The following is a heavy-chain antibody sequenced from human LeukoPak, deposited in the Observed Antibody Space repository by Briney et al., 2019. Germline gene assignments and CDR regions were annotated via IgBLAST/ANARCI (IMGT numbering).Heavy chain of an antibody. CDR2: IYTGGST. CDR1: GFTVSNNY. CDR3: ARRAGAFYYYDTSGPFDH. J-gene: IGHJ4*02. D-gene: IGHD3-22*01. Sequence: PGGSLRLSCVASGFTVSNNYMSWVRQPPGKGLEWVSVIYTGGSTHYADSVRGRFIISRDNSKNTLYLQMNSLRADDTAVYFCARRAGAFYYYDTSGPFDHWGWGTLVTVSS. V-gene: IGHV3-53*01.